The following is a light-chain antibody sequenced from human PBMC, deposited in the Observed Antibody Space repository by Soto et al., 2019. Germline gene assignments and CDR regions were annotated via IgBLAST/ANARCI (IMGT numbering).Light chain of an antibody. CDR3: QQRNSYPPRT. CDR1: QGFSSN. Sequence: DIQLTQSPSFLSASVGDRVTITCRASQGFSSNLAWYQQKPGKAPKLLIYAASSLQSGVPSRFSGSGSGTEFTLTISSLQPEDFATYYCQQRNSYPPRTFGRGTKVEIK. CDR2: AAS. V-gene: IGKV1-9*01. J-gene: IGKJ4*01.